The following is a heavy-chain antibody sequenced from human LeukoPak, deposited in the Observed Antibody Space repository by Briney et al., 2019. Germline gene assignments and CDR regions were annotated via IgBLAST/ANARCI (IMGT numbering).Heavy chain of an antibody. CDR1: EFTSSAFW. D-gene: IGHD2-8*02. J-gene: IGHJ6*04. Sequence: GGSLRLSCAASEFTSSAFWMTWVRRPPGKRLEWVGNINKDGTEKEYVDSVKGRFSIFRDNAKNSVFLQMNSLRAEDTAVYYCAIFAGAVPGNLLLWGKGTTVIVSA. V-gene: IGHV3-7*01. CDR2: INKDGTEK. CDR3: AIFAGAVPGNLLL.